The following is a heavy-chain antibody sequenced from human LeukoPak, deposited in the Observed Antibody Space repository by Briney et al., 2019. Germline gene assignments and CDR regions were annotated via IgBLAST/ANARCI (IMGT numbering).Heavy chain of an antibody. D-gene: IGHD1-1*01. CDR3: ASFRDLELDY. CDR1: GGSFSGYY. J-gene: IGHJ4*02. V-gene: IGHV4-34*01. CDR2: INHSGST. Sequence: SETLSLTCAVYGGSFSGYYWSWIRQPPGKGLEWIGEINHSGSTNYNPSLKSRVTISVDTSKNQFSLKLSSVTAADTAVYYCASFRDLELDYWGQGTLVTVSS.